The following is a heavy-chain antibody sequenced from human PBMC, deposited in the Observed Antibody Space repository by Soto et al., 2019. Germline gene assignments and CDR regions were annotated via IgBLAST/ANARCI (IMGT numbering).Heavy chain of an antibody. V-gene: IGHV3-21*01. CDR2: ISSSSSYI. D-gene: IGHD2-2*01. J-gene: IGHJ6*02. Sequence: PGGSLRLSCAASGFTFSNSIINWVRQAPGQGLEWVSSISSSSSYIYYADSVKGRFTISRDNAKNSLYLQMNSLRAEDTAVYYCAREFAVPAAISYYYGMDVWGQGTTVTVSS. CDR3: AREFAVPAAISYYYGMDV. CDR1: GFTFSNSI.